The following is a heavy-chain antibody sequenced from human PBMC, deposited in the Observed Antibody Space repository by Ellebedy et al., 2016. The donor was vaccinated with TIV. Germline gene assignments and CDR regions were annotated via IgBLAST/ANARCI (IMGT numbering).Heavy chain of an antibody. J-gene: IGHJ3*02. D-gene: IGHD4-11*01. Sequence: MPSETLSLTCTVSGASIRAKYWSWIRQPPGKGLEWIGYMYYSGSTNYNPSLKSRVTLSGDTSTNQFSLKLSSVTAADTAVYYCASTPGTTAQYDDFDIWGPGTLVTVSS. CDR1: GASIRAKY. V-gene: IGHV4-59*01. CDR2: MYYSGST. CDR3: ASTPGTTAQYDDFDI.